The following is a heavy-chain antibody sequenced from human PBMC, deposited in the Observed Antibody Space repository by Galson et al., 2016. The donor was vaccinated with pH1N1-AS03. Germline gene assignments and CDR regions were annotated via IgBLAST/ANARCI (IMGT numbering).Heavy chain of an antibody. CDR1: AFTFSNAW. J-gene: IGHJ3*01. CDR3: TTDGPGGYIT. Sequence: SLRLSCAGSAFTFSNAWMTWVRQAPGKGLEWIGRIKSETDGGTTDYAAPVKGRFTISRGDSINTLYLHMNSLQTDDTGAYFCTTDGPGGYITWGQGTLVTVSS. D-gene: IGHD5-12*01. V-gene: IGHV3-15*01. CDR2: IKSETDGGTT.